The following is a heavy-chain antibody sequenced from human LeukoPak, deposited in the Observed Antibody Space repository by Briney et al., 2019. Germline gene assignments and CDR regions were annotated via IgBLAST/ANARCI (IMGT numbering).Heavy chain of an antibody. J-gene: IGHJ6*03. Sequence: PGGSLRLSCAASGFTVSSNYMSWVRRAPGKGLEWVSVIYSGGSTYYADSVKGRFTISRDNSKNTLYLQMNSLRAEDTAVYYCARVSMISHMDVWGKGTTVTISS. D-gene: IGHD3-22*01. V-gene: IGHV3-66*01. CDR2: IYSGGST. CDR1: GFTVSSNY. CDR3: ARVSMISHMDV.